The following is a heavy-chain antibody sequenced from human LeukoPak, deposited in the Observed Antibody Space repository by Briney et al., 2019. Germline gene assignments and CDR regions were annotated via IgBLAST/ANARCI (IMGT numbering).Heavy chain of an antibody. CDR1: GGPIIASY. CDR2: THYSGTG. J-gene: IGHJ4*02. Sequence: PSETLSLTCAVSGGPIIASYWSWIRQPPGKGLEWIGYTHYSGTGNYNPSLKSRVTISIDTSKNRFSLRLTSVTAADMAVYYCARVRFYDTTGYSTSYYLDYWGQGALVTVSS. D-gene: IGHD3-22*01. V-gene: IGHV4-59*01. CDR3: ARVRFYDTTGYSTSYYLDY.